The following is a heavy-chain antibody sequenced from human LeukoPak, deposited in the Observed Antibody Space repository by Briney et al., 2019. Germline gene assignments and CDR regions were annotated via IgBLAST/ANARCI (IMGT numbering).Heavy chain of an antibody. J-gene: IGHJ4*02. D-gene: IGHD1-26*01. CDR3: VKSRRVGANQRGLFDY. V-gene: IGHV3-23*01. Sequence: PGGSLRLPCAASGSTFTNYALTWARQAPGKGLDWVSSVIGSGRNTFYPDSVEGRFTISRDNSKNTVYLQMNSLRADDTAVYYCVKSRRVGANQRGLFDYWGQGTLVTVSP. CDR2: VIGSGRNT. CDR1: GSTFTNYA.